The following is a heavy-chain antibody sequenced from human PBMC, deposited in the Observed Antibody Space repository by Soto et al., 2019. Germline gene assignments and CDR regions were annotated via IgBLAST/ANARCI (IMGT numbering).Heavy chain of an antibody. J-gene: IGHJ4*02. CDR1: GFTFSSYA. V-gene: IGHV3-23*01. CDR2: IGAGGRST. CDR3: AKIRPSIDY. D-gene: IGHD3-16*01. Sequence: EVPLLESGGGLVQPGGSLRLSCAASGFTFSSYAMTWVRQAPGKGLEWVSTIGAGGRSTYSADSVKGRFTISRDNSKNTLYLQMNSLRAGDTAVYYCAKIRPSIDYWGQGTLVTVSS.